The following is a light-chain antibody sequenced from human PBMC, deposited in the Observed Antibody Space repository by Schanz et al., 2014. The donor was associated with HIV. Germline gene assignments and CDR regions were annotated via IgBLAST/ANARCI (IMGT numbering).Light chain of an antibody. CDR1: SSNIGSNY. V-gene: IGLV1-47*01. CDR3: TSYAGSNNLV. Sequence: QSVLTQPPSASGTPGQRVTISCSGSSSNIGSNYVYWYQQLPGTAPKLLIYRNNQRPSGVPDRFSGSKSGNTASLTVSRLQAEDEADYYCTSYAGSNNLVFGGGTKLTVL. CDR2: RNN. J-gene: IGLJ2*01.